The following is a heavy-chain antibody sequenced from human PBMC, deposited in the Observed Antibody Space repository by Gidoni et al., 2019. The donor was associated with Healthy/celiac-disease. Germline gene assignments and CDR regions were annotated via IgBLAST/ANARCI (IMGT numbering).Heavy chain of an antibody. Sequence: EVQLVESGGGLVQPGGSLKLSCAASGFTFSGSDRHWVRQASGKGLEWVGRIRSKANSYATAYAASVKGRFTISRDDSKNTAYLQMNSLKTEDTAVYYCTRAVDCSSTSCPYYYGMDVWGQGTTVTVSS. CDR1: GFTFSGSD. J-gene: IGHJ6*02. CDR2: IRSKANSYAT. V-gene: IGHV3-73*02. CDR3: TRAVDCSSTSCPYYYGMDV. D-gene: IGHD2-2*01.